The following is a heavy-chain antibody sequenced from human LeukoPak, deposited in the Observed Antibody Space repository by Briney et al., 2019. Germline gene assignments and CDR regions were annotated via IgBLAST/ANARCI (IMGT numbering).Heavy chain of an antibody. V-gene: IGHV3-15*01. CDR2: IKSRPDGGTT. Sequence: PGGSLRLPCAASGFTFTNAWMSWVRQAPGKGLEWVGRIKSRPDGGTTDYAAPVKDRFTISRDDSKNTLYLQMNSLRTEDTAVYYCTTWASHWGQGTLVTVSS. J-gene: IGHJ4*02. CDR3: TTWASH. CDR1: GFTFTNAW. D-gene: IGHD3-16*01.